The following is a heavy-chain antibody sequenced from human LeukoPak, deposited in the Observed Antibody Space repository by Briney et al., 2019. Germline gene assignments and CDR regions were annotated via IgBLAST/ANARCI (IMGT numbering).Heavy chain of an antibody. CDR2: ISAYNGNT. D-gene: IGHD3-10*01. CDR1: GYSFTNYG. V-gene: IGHV1-18*01. Sequence: ASVKVSCKVSGYSFTNYGISWVRQAPGQGLEWMGWISAYNGNTNYAQKLQGRVTMTRDTSTSTVYMELRTLRSDDTAVYYCARRSGTYAFDYWGQGTLVTGSS. J-gene: IGHJ4*02. CDR3: ARRSGTYAFDY.